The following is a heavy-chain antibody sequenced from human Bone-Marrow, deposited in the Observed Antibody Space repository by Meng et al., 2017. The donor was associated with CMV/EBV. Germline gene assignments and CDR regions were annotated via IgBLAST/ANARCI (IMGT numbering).Heavy chain of an antibody. CDR1: GYTFTGYY. J-gene: IGHJ5*02. D-gene: IGHD2-2*01. CDR3: ASGFGLPAATWFDP. Sequence: ASVKVSCRAAGYTFTGYYMHWVRQAPGQGLEWMGWINPNSGGTNYAQKFQGRVTMTRDTSISTAYMELSRLRSDDTAVYYCASGFGLPAATWFDPWGQGTLVTVSS. CDR2: INPNSGGT. V-gene: IGHV1-2*02.